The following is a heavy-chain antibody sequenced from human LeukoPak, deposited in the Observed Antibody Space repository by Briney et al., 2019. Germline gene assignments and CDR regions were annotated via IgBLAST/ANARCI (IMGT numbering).Heavy chain of an antibody. Sequence: PGGSLRLSCAASGFTFSDYTMTWVRQAPGKGLEWVSSISATSVYITYADSVRGRFTISRDNAGNSLYLHMDGLRWEDTAVYYCARVATAPITHLPHFDHWGRGTLVTVSS. CDR3: ARVATAPITHLPHFDH. V-gene: IGHV3-21*01. CDR1: GFTFSDYT. D-gene: IGHD3-10*01. J-gene: IGHJ4*02. CDR2: ISATSVYI.